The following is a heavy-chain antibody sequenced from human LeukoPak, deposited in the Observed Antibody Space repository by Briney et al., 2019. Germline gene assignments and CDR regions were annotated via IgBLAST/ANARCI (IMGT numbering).Heavy chain of an antibody. V-gene: IGHV3-30-3*01. J-gene: IGHJ4*02. Sequence: PGRSLRLSCAASGFTFSSYAMHWVRQAPGKGLEWVAVISYDGSNKYYADSVKGRFTISRDNPKNTLYLQMNSLRAEGTAVYYCARDQGPVRGVIDYWGQGTLVTVSS. CDR1: GFTFSSYA. CDR3: ARDQGPVRGVIDY. CDR2: ISYDGSNK. D-gene: IGHD3-10*01.